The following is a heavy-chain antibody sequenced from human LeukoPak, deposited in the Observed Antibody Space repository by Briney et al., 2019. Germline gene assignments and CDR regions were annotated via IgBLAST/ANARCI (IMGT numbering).Heavy chain of an antibody. Sequence: GGSLRLSCAASGFTFSSNAMSWVRQAPGKGLEWVSAVSVRAHSTYYADSVKGRFTISRDNSKNMVYLQMNSLRAEDTAVYYCAKASPYYDILTGYYYYFDSWGQGTLVTVSS. CDR1: GFTFSSNA. J-gene: IGHJ4*02. CDR3: AKASPYYDILTGYYYYFDS. CDR2: VSVRAHST. D-gene: IGHD3-9*01. V-gene: IGHV3-23*01.